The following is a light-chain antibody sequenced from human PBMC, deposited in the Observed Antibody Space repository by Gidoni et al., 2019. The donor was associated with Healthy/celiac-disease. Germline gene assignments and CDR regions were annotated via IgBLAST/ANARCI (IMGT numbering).Light chain of an antibody. CDR3: QVWDSSSDHPVV. Sequence: SYVLTQPPSVSVAPGQPARITCGGNNLGSKSVPWYQQKPGQAPVLVVYDDRARPSGIPERFSGSKSGNTATLTSSRVEAGDEADYYCQVWDSSSDHPVVFGGGTKLTVL. CDR1: NLGSKS. CDR2: DDR. V-gene: IGLV3-21*02. J-gene: IGLJ2*01.